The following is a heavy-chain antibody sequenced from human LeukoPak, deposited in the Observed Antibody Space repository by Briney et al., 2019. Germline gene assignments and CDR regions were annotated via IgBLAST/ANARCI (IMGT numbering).Heavy chain of an antibody. CDR2: ISVRSNYR. CDR3: VRLRRNSDRSGYYYYYDY. V-gene: IGHV3-21*01. CDR1: GYTFSDFS. Sequence: PGGSLRLSCAASGYTFSDFSVNWVRQAPGKGLEWVSSISVRSNYRYYADSVRGRFTISRDDARDPLFLQMNSLRAEDTAVYFCVRLRRNSDRSGYYYYYDYWGQGTLVTVSS. J-gene: IGHJ4*02. D-gene: IGHD3-22*01.